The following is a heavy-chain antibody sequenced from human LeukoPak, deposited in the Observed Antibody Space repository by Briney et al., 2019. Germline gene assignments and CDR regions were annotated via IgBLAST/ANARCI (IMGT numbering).Heavy chain of an antibody. J-gene: IGHJ4*02. CDR3: ARFPYCGGDCYFFNDY. Sequence: SETPSLTCTVSGGSVSSGSYYWSWIRQPPGKGLEWIGYIFYSGNTNYNPSLKSRVTISVDTSKNQFSLKLTSVTAADTAVYYCARFPYCGGDCYFFNDYWGQGTLVTVSS. D-gene: IGHD2-21*02. CDR1: GGSVSSGSYY. CDR2: IFYSGNT. V-gene: IGHV4-61*01.